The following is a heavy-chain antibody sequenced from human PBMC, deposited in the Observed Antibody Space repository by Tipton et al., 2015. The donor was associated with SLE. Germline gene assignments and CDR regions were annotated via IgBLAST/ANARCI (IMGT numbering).Heavy chain of an antibody. D-gene: IGHD4-17*01. J-gene: IGHJ4*02. CDR2: IFYSGGT. CDR1: GGSISHYY. Sequence: TLSLTCTVSGGSISHYYWTWIRQPPGKGLEWIGYIFYSGGTNYNPSLKSRVTISGDTSKNQFSLRLSSVTAADTAVYYCAGGELRYGDYDLYYWGQGSLVTVSS. CDR3: AGGELRYGDYDLYY. V-gene: IGHV4-59*01.